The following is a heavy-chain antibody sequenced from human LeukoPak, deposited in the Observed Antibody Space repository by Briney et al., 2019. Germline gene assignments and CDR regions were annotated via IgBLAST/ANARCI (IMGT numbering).Heavy chain of an antibody. CDR3: AKDMTPYYYDSSGQHGPYAFDI. CDR1: GFTFDDYG. V-gene: IGHV3-20*04. Sequence: RPGGSLRLSCAASGFTFDDYGMSWVRQAPGKGLEWVSGINWNGGSIGYADSVKGRFTISRDNAKNSLYLKMKSLRAEDMALYYCAKDMTPYYYDSSGQHGPYAFDIWGQGTMVTVSS. J-gene: IGHJ3*02. CDR2: INWNGGSI. D-gene: IGHD3-22*01.